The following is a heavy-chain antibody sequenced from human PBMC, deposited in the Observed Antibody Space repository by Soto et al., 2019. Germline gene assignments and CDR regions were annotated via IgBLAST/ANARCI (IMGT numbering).Heavy chain of an antibody. CDR3: ATGARDCSGGSCYPDH. J-gene: IGHJ4*02. V-gene: IGHV1-69*06. Sequence: QVQLMQSGAEVKKPGSSVKVSCKASGGIITTNVIRWVRQAPGQGLEWMGEIMPVFAAPNNAQKFQGRLRITADTSTTTVYMELSSLTSEDTAVYFCATGARDCSGGSCYPDHWGQGTLVIVSS. CDR2: IMPVFAAP. CDR1: GGIITTNV. D-gene: IGHD2-15*01.